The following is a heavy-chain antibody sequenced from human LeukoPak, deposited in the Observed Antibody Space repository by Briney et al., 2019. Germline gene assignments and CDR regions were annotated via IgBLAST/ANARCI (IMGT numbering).Heavy chain of an antibody. D-gene: IGHD2-2*01. V-gene: IGHV3-74*01. J-gene: IGHJ4*02. CDR3: AKVGPGYCSSTSCYVADY. Sequence: PGGSLRLSCAASGFTFSSYWMNWVRQAPGKGLVWVSRIASDGSSTTYADSVKGRFSISRDNAKNTLYLQMNSLRAEDTAVYYCAKVGPGYCSSTSCYVADYWGQGTLVTVSS. CDR1: GFTFSSYW. CDR2: IASDGSST.